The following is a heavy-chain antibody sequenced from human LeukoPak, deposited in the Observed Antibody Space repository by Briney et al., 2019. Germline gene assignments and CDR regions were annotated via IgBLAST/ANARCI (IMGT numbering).Heavy chain of an antibody. D-gene: IGHD3-22*01. Sequence: SETLSLTCTVSGGSISSYYWSWIRQPPGKGLEWIGYIYYSGSTNYNPSLQSRVTISVDTSKNQFSLKITSVTAADTAVYYCARVAIPYDISPYYDGYMDVWGKGTTVTVSS. CDR3: ARVAIPYDISPYYDGYMDV. CDR2: IYYSGST. V-gene: IGHV4-59*01. CDR1: GGSISSYY. J-gene: IGHJ6*03.